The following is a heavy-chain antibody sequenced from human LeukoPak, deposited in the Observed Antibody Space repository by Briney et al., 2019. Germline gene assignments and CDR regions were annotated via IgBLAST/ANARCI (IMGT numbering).Heavy chain of an antibody. J-gene: IGHJ3*02. CDR2: IYSGGST. V-gene: IGHV3-53*01. D-gene: IGHD3-10*01. CDR1: GFTVSTNY. CDR3: AKDIFGGLLDAFDI. Sequence: GGSLRLSCGASGFTVSTNYMSWVRQAPGKGLEWVSIIYSGGSTYYADSVKGRFTISRDNSKNKLYLLMNSLRAEDTAIYYCAKDIFGGLLDAFDIWGQGTVVTVSS.